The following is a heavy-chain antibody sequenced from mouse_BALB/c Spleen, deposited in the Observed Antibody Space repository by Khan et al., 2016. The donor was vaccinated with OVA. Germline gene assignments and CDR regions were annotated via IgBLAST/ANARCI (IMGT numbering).Heavy chain of an antibody. CDR2: ISYSGGT. CDR1: GYSITSGYA. CDR3: ARGNYYGYYFDY. J-gene: IGHJ2*01. D-gene: IGHD1-1*01. Sequence: EVKLLESGPGLVKPSQSLSLTCTVTGYSITSGYAWNWIRQFPGNKLEWMGYISYSGGTSYNPSLKSRISITRETSKNQFFLQLNSVTTEDTATYYCARGNYYGYYFDYWGQGTPLTVSS. V-gene: IGHV3-2*02.